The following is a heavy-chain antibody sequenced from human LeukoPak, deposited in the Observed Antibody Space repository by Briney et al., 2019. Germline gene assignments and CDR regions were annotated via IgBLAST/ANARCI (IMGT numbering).Heavy chain of an antibody. Sequence: GASVKVSCKVSGYTLTELSMHWVRQAPGQGLEWMGWINPNSGGTNYAQKFQGRVTMTRDTSISTAYMELSRLRSDDTAVYYCARDRDPKGGRCGGDCYLFDYWGQGTLVTVSS. CDR2: INPNSGGT. V-gene: IGHV1-2*02. J-gene: IGHJ4*02. CDR3: ARDRDPKGGRCGGDCYLFDY. D-gene: IGHD2-21*01. CDR1: GYTLTELS.